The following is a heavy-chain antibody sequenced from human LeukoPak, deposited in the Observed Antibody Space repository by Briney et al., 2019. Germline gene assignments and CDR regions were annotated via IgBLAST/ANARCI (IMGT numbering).Heavy chain of an antibody. D-gene: IGHD2-21*02. V-gene: IGHV3-7*01. J-gene: IGHJ4*02. CDR3: AREQWWRLDY. Sequence: GGSLRLSCVASGFTFTSFYMSWVRQAPGKGLEWVAQINQDGTGQFYVDSVRGRFTISRDNAKTSVHLQMDSLSAEDTGVYYCAREQWWRLDYWGQGTLVAVSS. CDR1: GFTFTSFY. CDR2: INQDGTGQ.